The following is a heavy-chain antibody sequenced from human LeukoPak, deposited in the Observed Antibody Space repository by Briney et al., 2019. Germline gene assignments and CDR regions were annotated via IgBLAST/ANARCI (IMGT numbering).Heavy chain of an antibody. D-gene: IGHD2-21*01. CDR3: RGDSSY. CDR2: IYSGDIT. CDR1: GFTVSSNY. Sequence: PGGSLRLSCAASGFTVSSNYMNWVRQAPGKGPEWVSLIYSGDITYYADSVKGRFTISRDNSKNTLYLQMHSLRAEDTAVYYCRGDSSYWGQGTLVTVSS. J-gene: IGHJ4*02. V-gene: IGHV3-53*01.